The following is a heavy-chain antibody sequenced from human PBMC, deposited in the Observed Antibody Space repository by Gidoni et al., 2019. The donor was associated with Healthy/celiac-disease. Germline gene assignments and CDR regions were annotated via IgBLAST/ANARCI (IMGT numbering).Heavy chain of an antibody. CDR1: GGSFSGYY. D-gene: IGHD2-2*02. J-gene: IGHJ5*02. Sequence: QVQLQQWGAGLLKPSGTLSLTCAVDGGSFSGYYWSWTRPPPGKGLEWIGEINHSGSSNNNPSLKSRVTIAVYTSKNQFSLKLSSVTAADTAVYYCARGRRDGSSTSCYSLGPQGDFADPWGQGTLVTVSS. CDR2: INHSGSS. CDR3: ARGRRDGSSTSCYSLGPQGDFADP. V-gene: IGHV4-34*01.